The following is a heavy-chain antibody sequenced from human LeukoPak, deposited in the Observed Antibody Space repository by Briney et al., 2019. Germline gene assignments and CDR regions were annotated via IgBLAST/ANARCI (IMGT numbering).Heavy chain of an antibody. CDR2: IDSTGSTK. CDR1: GFTFSRYE. J-gene: IGHJ4*02. D-gene: IGHD6-13*01. V-gene: IGHV3-48*03. Sequence: GGSLRLSCAASGFTFSRYEMNWVRQTPGKGLEWVSYIDSTGSTKNYADSAKGRFTISRDNAKNSLYLQMNSLRAEDTAVYYCGRDQAAAGDYWGQGTLVTVSS. CDR3: GRDQAAAGDY.